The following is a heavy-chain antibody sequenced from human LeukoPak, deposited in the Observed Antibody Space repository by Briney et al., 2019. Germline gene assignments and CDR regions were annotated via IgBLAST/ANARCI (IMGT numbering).Heavy chain of an antibody. V-gene: IGHV4-39*01. Sequence: PSETLSLTCTVSGGSISSSSYYWGWVRQPPGKGRGWIGSIYYSGSTYYNPSLKSRDTISVDTSKNQFSPKLRAVTAADTGVCFCARRKYDFWSRRGLGAFHIWGQGTMLTVSS. CDR1: GGSISSSSYY. CDR2: IYYSGST. J-gene: IGHJ3*02. D-gene: IGHD3-3*01. CDR3: ARRKYDFWSRRGLGAFHI.